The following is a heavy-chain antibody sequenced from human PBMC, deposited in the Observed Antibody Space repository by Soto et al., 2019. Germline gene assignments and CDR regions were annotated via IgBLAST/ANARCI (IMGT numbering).Heavy chain of an antibody. CDR3: ARGRGGSYSPMLPYYYYYGMDV. V-gene: IGHV1-18*01. CDR1: GYTFTSYG. D-gene: IGHD1-26*01. Sequence: QVQLVQSGAEVKKPGASVKVSCKASGYTFTSYGISWVRQAPGQGLEWMGWISAYNGNTNYAQKLQGRVTMTIDTSTSTAYMELRSLRSDDTAVYYCARGRGGSYSPMLPYYYYYGMDVWGQGTTVTVSS. CDR2: ISAYNGNT. J-gene: IGHJ6*02.